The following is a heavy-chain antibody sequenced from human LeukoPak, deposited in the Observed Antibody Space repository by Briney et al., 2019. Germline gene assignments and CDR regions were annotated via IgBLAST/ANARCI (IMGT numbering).Heavy chain of an antibody. CDR2: ISSSSNII. J-gene: IGHJ4*02. CDR1: GFTFSNYN. CDR3: ARDFAREFTIDY. V-gene: IGHV3-48*01. Sequence: VHLGGSLRLSCAASGFTFSNYNMNWVRQPPGKGLQWVSYISSSSNIIYYADSVKGRFTISRDNAKNSLFLQMNSLRAEDTAVYYCARDFAREFTIDYWGQGTLVTVSS. D-gene: IGHD3-10*01.